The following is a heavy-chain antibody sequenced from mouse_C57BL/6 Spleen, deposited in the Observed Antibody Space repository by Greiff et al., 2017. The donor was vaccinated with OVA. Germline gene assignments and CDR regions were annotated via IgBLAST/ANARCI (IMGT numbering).Heavy chain of an antibody. J-gene: IGHJ2*01. CDR2: IDPSDSET. D-gene: IGHD2-2*01. V-gene: IGHV1-52*01. CDR3: ASGAMVTTGYYFDY. CDR1: GYTSTSYW. Sequence: QVQLQQPGAELVRPGSSVKLSCKASGYTSTSYWMHWVKQRPIQGLEWIGNIDPSDSETHYNQKFKDKATLTVDKSSSTAYMQLSSLTSEDSAVYYCASGAMVTTGYYFDYWGQGTTLTVSS.